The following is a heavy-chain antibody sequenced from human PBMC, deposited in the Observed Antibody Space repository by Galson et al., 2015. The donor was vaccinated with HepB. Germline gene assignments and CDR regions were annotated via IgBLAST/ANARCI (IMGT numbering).Heavy chain of an antibody. V-gene: IGHV3-23*01. CDR3: ARPKWATVVAFDI. CDR2: IGGSGITT. Sequence: SLRLSCAASGFSFSSSAMSWVRQAPGKGLEWVSGIGGSGITTYYADSVKGRFTISRDNSKTTLYLQMNSLRAEDTAVYYCARPKWATVVAFDIWGQGTMATVSS. D-gene: IGHD4-23*01. J-gene: IGHJ3*02. CDR1: GFSFSSSA.